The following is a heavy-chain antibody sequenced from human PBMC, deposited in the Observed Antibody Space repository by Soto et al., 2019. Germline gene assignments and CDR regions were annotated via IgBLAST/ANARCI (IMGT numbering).Heavy chain of an antibody. CDR1: GYTFTSYY. CDR3: ARADLRGYYYYGMDV. V-gene: IGHV1-2*04. CDR2: INPNSGGT. J-gene: IGHJ6*02. Sequence: ASVKVSCKASGYTFTSYYMHWVRQAPGQGLEWMGWINPNSGGTNYAQKFQGWVTMTRDTSISTAYMELSRLRSDDTAVYYCARADLRGYYYYGMDVWGQGTTVTVSS.